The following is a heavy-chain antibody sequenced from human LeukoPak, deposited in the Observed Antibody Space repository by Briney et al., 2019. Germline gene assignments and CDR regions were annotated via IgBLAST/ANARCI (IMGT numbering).Heavy chain of an antibody. CDR3: ARAGGDCYYDSSGYDY. D-gene: IGHD3-22*01. Sequence: ASVKVSCKASGYTFTSYDINWVRQATGQGLEWMGWMNPNSGNTGYAQKFQGRVTMTRNTSISTAYMELSSLRSEDTAVYYCARAGGDCYYDSSGYDYWGQGTLVTVSS. V-gene: IGHV1-8*01. CDR1: GYTFTSYD. J-gene: IGHJ4*02. CDR2: MNPNSGNT.